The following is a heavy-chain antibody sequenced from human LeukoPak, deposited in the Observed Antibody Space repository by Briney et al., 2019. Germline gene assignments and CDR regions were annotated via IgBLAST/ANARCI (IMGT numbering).Heavy chain of an antibody. CDR2: ISFAGNDE. CDR3: AKDEVGRYCSSTSCYSRFDY. CDR1: GFTFSNYA. D-gene: IGHD2-2*02. V-gene: IGHV3-30*18. J-gene: IGHJ4*02. Sequence: PGGSLRLSCAASGFTFSNYAMHWVRQAPGKGLEWVAVISFAGNDEFYADSVKGRFTISRDNFKNTLYLQMNSLRTEDTAMYYCAKDEVGRYCSSTSCYSRFDYWGQGTLVTVSS.